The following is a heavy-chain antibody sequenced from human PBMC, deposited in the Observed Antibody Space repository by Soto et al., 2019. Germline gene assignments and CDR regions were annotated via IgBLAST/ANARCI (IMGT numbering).Heavy chain of an antibody. Sequence: SETLSLTCTVSGGSVSSGSYYWSWIRQPPGKGLEWIGYIYYSGSTNYNPSLKSRVTISVDTSKNQFSLKLSSVTAADTAVYYCARSGSGWSRDFDYWGQGTLVTVSS. V-gene: IGHV4-61*01. CDR2: IYYSGST. J-gene: IGHJ4*02. D-gene: IGHD6-19*01. CDR1: GGSVSSGSYY. CDR3: ARSGSGWSRDFDY.